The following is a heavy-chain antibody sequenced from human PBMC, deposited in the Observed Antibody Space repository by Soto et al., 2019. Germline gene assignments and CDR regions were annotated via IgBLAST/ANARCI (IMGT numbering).Heavy chain of an antibody. D-gene: IGHD3-22*01. CDR1: GFTFSSYS. Sequence: EVQMVNSGGGLVKPGGSLRLSCAASGFTFSSYSMNWVRQAPGKGLEWVSSISSSSGFIYYADSVKGRFTISRDNAKKSLYLQMNSLRAEDTAVYYCARALTPLMVVDDGFDIWGQGTMVTVSS. J-gene: IGHJ3*02. CDR2: ISSSSGFI. CDR3: ARALTPLMVVDDGFDI. V-gene: IGHV3-21*01.